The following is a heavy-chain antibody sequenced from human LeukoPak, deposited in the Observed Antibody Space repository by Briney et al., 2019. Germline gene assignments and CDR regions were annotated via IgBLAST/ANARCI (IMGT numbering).Heavy chain of an antibody. D-gene: IGHD3-16*01. CDR3: AKGHVSYYYYGMDV. V-gene: IGHV3-23*01. J-gene: IGHJ6*02. CDR1: GFTFSSYA. Sequence: GGSLRLSCAASGFTFSSYAMSWVRQAPGNGLEWVSAISGSGGSTYYADSVKGRFTISRDNSKNTLYLQMNSLRAEDTAVYYCAKGHVSYYYYGMDVWGQGTTVTVSS. CDR2: ISGSGGST.